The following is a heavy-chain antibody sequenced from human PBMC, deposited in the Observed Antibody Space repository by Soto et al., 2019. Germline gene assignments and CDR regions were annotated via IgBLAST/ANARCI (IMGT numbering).Heavy chain of an antibody. CDR3: ASWGADSSSFDY. V-gene: IGHV1-69*12. CDR2: IIPIFGTA. CDR1: GGTFSSYA. J-gene: IGHJ4*02. Sequence: QVQLVQSGAEVKKPGSSVKVSCKASGGTFSSYAISWVRQAPGQGLEWMGGIIPIFGTANYAQKFQGRVTIXGXXATRAGYMELSSLSSEDTAVYYCASWGADSSSFDYWGQGTLDTVSS. D-gene: IGHD3-22*01.